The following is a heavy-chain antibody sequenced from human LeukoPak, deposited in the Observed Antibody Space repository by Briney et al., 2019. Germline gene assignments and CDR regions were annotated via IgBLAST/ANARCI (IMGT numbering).Heavy chain of an antibody. Sequence: ASVKVSCKASGYTFTTYYMHWVRQAPGQGLERMGIINPSGGSTGYAQKFQGRVTMTRDTSTSTVYMELSSLRSEDTAVYYCARDREWELEYYFDYWGQGTLVTVSS. V-gene: IGHV1-46*01. J-gene: IGHJ4*02. D-gene: IGHD1-26*01. CDR3: ARDREWELEYYFDY. CDR2: INPSGGST. CDR1: GYTFTTYY.